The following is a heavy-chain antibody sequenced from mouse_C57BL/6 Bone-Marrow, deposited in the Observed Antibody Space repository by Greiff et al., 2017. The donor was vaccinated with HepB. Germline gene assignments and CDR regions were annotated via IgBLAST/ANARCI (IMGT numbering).Heavy chain of an antibody. J-gene: IGHJ4*01. CDR2: ISDGGSYT. Sequence: EVKLVESGGGLVKPGGSLKLSCAASGFTFSSYAMSWVRQTPEKRLEWVATISDGGSYTYYPDNVKGRFTISRDNAKNNLYLQMSHLKSEDTAMYYCARGEDYYAMDYWGQGTSVTVSS. CDR3: ARGEDYYAMDY. CDR1: GFTFSSYA. V-gene: IGHV5-4*03. D-gene: IGHD2-13*01.